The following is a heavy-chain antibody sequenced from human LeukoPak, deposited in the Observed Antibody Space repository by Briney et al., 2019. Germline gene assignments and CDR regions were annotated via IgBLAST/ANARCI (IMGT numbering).Heavy chain of an antibody. CDR2: IIPISGTA. J-gene: IGHJ6*03. CDR3: ARVPPDGWQLDQINYYYYYYMDV. V-gene: IGHV1-69*06. D-gene: IGHD6-6*01. CDR1: GGTFSSYA. Sequence: GASVKVSCKASGGTFSSYAISWVRQAPGQGLEWMGGIIPISGTANYAQKFQGRVTITADKSTSTAYMELSSLRSEDTAVYYCARVPPDGWQLDQINYYYYYYMDVWGKGTTVTVSS.